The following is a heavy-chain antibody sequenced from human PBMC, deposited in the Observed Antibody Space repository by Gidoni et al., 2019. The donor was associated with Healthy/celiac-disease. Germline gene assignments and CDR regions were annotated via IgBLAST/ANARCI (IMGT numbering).Heavy chain of an antibody. CDR2: IYHSGST. V-gene: IGHV4-30-2*01. Sequence: QLQLQESGSGLVQPSQTLSLTCAVSGGSISSGGYSWSWIRQPPGKGLEWIGYIYHSGSTYYNPSLKSRVTISVDRSKNQFSLKLSSVTAADTAVYYCARGHSGYAPPRPTNAFDIWGQGTMVTVSS. CDR1: GGSISSGGYS. J-gene: IGHJ3*02. D-gene: IGHD5-12*01. CDR3: ARGHSGYAPPRPTNAFDI.